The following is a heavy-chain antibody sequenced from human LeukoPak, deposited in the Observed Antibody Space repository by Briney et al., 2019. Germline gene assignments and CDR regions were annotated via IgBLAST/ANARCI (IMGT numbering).Heavy chain of an antibody. V-gene: IGHV3-21*04. Sequence: GGSLRLSCAASGFTFSSYSMNWVRQAPGKGLEWVSSISSSSSYIYYADSVKGRFTISRDNAKNSLYLQMNSLRAEDMALYYCAKADSLAAASSDAFDLWGQGTMVTVSS. CDR3: AKADSLAAASSDAFDL. D-gene: IGHD6-13*01. CDR1: GFTFSSYS. CDR2: ISSSSSYI. J-gene: IGHJ3*01.